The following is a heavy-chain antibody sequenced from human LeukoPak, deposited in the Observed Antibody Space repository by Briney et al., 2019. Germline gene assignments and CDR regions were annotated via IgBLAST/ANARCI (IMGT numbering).Heavy chain of an antibody. CDR1: GDSITNTINY. CDR3: VTIRRYGGNAAYYFDD. CDR2: VYYTSAT. V-gene: IGHV4-39*01. D-gene: IGHD5-12*01. J-gene: IGHJ4*02. Sequence: PSESLSLTCSVSGDSITNTINYWARHRPPPGKGLESIVTVYYTSATFYKQSLKSRVTVSADTSRKQLSLSLRCVTAADAAVYYCVTIRRYGGNAAYYFDDWGQGTLVTVSS.